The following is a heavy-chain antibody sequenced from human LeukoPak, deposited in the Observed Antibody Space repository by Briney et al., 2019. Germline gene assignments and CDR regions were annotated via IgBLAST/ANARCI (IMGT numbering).Heavy chain of an antibody. CDR2: IYYSGST. CDR1: GGSFSGYY. Sequence: SETLSLTCAVYGGSFSGYYWSWIRQPPGKGLEWIGYIYYSGSTNYNPSLKSRVTISVDTSKNQFSLKLSSVTAADTAVYYCARVGYYDILTGYYDYYYGMDVWGQGTTVTVSS. J-gene: IGHJ6*02. CDR3: ARVGYYDILTGYYDYYYGMDV. V-gene: IGHV4-59*01. D-gene: IGHD3-9*01.